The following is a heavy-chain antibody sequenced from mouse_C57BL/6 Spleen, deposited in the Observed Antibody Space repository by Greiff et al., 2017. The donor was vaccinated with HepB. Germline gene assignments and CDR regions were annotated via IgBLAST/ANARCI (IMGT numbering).Heavy chain of an antibody. CDR2: IDPSDSYT. CDR1: GYTFTSYW. J-gene: IGHJ3*01. D-gene: IGHD2-4*01. Sequence: QVQLQQSGAELVKPGASVKLSCKASGYTFTSYWMQWVKQRPGQGLEWIGEIDPSDSYTNYNQNFKGKATLTVDTSSSTAYMQLSSLTSEDSAVYYCAGRGIYYDYEGFAYWGQGTLVTVSA. CDR3: AGRGIYYDYEGFAY. V-gene: IGHV1-50*01.